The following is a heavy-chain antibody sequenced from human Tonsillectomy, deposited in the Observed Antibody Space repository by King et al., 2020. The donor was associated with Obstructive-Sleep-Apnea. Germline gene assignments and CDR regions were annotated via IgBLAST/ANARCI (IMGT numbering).Heavy chain of an antibody. CDR1: GFTFSSYG. J-gene: IGHJ4*02. CDR2: ISYDEINK. V-gene: IGHV3-30*18. CDR3: AKVTHVLRYFDWSSPLYFDY. D-gene: IGHD3-9*01. Sequence: VQLVESGGGVVQPGRSLRLSCAASGFTFSSYGMHWVRQAPGKGLEWVAVISYDEINKYYADSVKGRFTISRDNSKNTLYLQMNSLGAEDTAVYYCAKVTHVLRYFDWSSPLYFDYWGQGTLVTVSS.